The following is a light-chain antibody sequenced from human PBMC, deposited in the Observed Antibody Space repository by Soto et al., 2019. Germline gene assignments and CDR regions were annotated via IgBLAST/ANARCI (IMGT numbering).Light chain of an antibody. CDR2: DVS. CDR3: ASYTTSSTYV. J-gene: IGLJ1*01. CDR1: SSDVGGYSY. Sequence: QSVLTQPASVSGSPGQSIAISCTGTSSDVGGYSYVSWYQQRPGKAPKLVISDVSNRPSGVSDRFSGSKSGNTAPLTISGLQTEDEADYYCASYTTSSTYVFGTGTKVTVL. V-gene: IGLV2-14*01.